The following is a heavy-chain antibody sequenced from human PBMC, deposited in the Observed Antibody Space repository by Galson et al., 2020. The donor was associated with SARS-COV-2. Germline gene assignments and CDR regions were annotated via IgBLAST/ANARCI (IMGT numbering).Heavy chain of an antibody. D-gene: IGHD2-21*02. J-gene: IGHJ4*02. CDR3: AKAYRKITVTYHQGVQNPFDS. Sequence: GGSLRLSCAASGFTFNNYAMNWVRQAPGKGLEWVSAISGGGGSTFYADSVKGRFAISRDNSKNTLYLQMSSLRVEDAAVYYCAKAYRKITVTYHQGVQNPFDSWGQGTLVTVSS. CDR2: ISGGGGST. CDR1: GFTFNNYA. V-gene: IGHV3-23*01.